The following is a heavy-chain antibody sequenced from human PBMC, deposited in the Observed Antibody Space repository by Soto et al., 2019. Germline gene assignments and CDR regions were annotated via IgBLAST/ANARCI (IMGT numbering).Heavy chain of an antibody. D-gene: IGHD1-26*01. Sequence: ASVKVSCKASGYTFTGYYVHCVRQAPGQGLAWMGWINPNSGDTYLAQRFQGRVTMNRDTSIGTAYMELRGLTSDDTAEYYCAKGGAIVAAGTRVYLYNAMDVWGQGTTVTVSS. CDR2: INPNSGDT. CDR1: GYTFTGYY. CDR3: AKGGAIVAAGTRVYLYNAMDV. J-gene: IGHJ6*02. V-gene: IGHV1-2*02.